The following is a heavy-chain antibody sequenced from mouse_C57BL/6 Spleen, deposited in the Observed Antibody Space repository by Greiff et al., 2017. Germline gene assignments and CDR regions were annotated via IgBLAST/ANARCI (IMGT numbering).Heavy chain of an antibody. CDR1: GYTFTDYY. V-gene: IGHV1-26*01. CDR2: INPNNGGT. Sequence: VQLQQSGPELVKPGASVKISCKASGYTFTDYYMNWGKQSHGKSLEWIGDINPNNGGTSYNQKFKGKATLTEDKSSSTAYLELRSLTSEDSAVYYCESGSSSYYFDYWGQGTTLTVSS. D-gene: IGHD1-1*01. J-gene: IGHJ2*01. CDR3: ESGSSSYYFDY.